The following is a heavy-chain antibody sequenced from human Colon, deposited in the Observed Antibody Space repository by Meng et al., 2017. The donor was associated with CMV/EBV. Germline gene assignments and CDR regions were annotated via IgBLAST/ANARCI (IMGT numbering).Heavy chain of an antibody. D-gene: IGHD3-16*01. CDR2: IYTNGNT. CDR3: ARGGADRFDP. J-gene: IGHJ5*02. Sequence: QVRLQESGPGLVKPSQTLSLTCTASGASINSGTSYWSWIRQPAGGGLQWIGRIYTNGNTNYNPSLKSRVTMSIDTSKSHFSLNLMSVTAADTAVYYCARGGADRFDPWGQGILVTVSS. CDR1: GASINSGTSY. V-gene: IGHV4-61*02.